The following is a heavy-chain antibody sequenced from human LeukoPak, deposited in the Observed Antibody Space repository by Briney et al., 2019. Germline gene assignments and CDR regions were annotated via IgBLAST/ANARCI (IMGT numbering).Heavy chain of an antibody. D-gene: IGHD1-20*01. Sequence: ASVKVSCKASGYTFTGYYMHWVRQAPGQGLEWMGWINPNSGGTNYAQKFRGRVTMTRDTSISTAYMELSRLGSDDTAVYYCARALNWNPSIKYWGQGTLVTVSS. CDR2: INPNSGGT. CDR1: GYTFTGYY. J-gene: IGHJ4*02. V-gene: IGHV1-2*02. CDR3: ARALNWNPSIKY.